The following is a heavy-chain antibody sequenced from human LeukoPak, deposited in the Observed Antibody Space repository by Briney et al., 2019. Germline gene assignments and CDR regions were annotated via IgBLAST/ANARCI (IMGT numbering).Heavy chain of an antibody. CDR2: IYRSGST. J-gene: IGHJ4*02. Sequence: SQTLSLTCTVSGGSISSGGYYWSWIRQPPGKGLEWIGYIYRSGSTYYNPSLKSRVTISVDRSKNQFSLKLSSVTAADTAVYYCASSIFGVEGALWGQGTLVTVSS. D-gene: IGHD3-3*01. CDR1: GGSISSGGYY. V-gene: IGHV4-30-2*01. CDR3: ASSIFGVEGAL.